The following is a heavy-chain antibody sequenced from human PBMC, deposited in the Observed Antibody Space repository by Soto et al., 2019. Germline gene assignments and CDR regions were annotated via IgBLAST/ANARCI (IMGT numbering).Heavy chain of an antibody. CDR1: GFTVSSSS. D-gene: IGHD3-3*01. CDR3: AADYGAVTPFYY. V-gene: IGHV1-58*01. CDR2: VVFGSGDT. Sequence: QMPLEQSGPEVKRPGTSVKVSCKASGFTVSSSSVQWMRQARGQRLEWIGWVVFGSGDTKYAQKFQERVTITRDMSTDTAYLEVSSLRSDDTAVYYCAADYGAVTPFYYWGQGTLVTVSS. J-gene: IGHJ4*02.